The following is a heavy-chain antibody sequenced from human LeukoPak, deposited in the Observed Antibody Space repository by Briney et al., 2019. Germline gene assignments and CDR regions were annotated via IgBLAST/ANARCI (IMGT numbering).Heavy chain of an antibody. CDR1: GFNFGSYS. CDR2: ISADGATT. J-gene: IGHJ4*02. CDR3: ARKSASGNYPLDY. Sequence: GGSLRLSCAASGFNFGSYSMTWVRQAPGKGLEWVSVISADGATTFYADSVKGRFTISRDNAKNTVFLQMSSLRAEDTALYYCARKSASGNYPLDYWGQGTLVTVSS. D-gene: IGHD3-10*01. V-gene: IGHV3-23*01.